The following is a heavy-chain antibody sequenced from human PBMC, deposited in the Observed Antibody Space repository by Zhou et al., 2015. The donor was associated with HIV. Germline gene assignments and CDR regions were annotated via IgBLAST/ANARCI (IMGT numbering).Heavy chain of an antibody. J-gene: IGHJ5*02. CDR1: GGTFSSYT. CDR3: AREDDCSGGSCYYNWFDP. CDR2: IIPILGIA. D-gene: IGHD2-15*01. Sequence: QVQLVQSGAEVKKPGSSVKVSCKASGGTFSSYTISWVRQAPGQGLEWMGRIIPILGIANYAQKFQGRVTITADKSTSTAYMELSSLRSEDTAVYYCAREDDCSGGSCYYNWFDPWGQGTLVTVSS. V-gene: IGHV1-69*08.